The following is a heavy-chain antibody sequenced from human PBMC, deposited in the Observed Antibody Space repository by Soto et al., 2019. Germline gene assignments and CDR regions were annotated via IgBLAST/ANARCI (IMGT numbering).Heavy chain of an antibody. Sequence: QITLNESGPTVVKPTETLTLTCTFSGFSLTTSGVGVGWVRQSPGKAPEWLAFIYWDDDKRYSTSLKSRLTITKETSKNRVVLTMANVDPADTATYYCAHRVLRAVFGLVTTTAIYFDFWGQGTPVVVSS. CDR2: IYWDDDK. CDR1: GFSLTTSGVG. D-gene: IGHD3-3*01. CDR3: AHRVLRAVFGLVTTTAIYFDF. J-gene: IGHJ4*02. V-gene: IGHV2-5*02.